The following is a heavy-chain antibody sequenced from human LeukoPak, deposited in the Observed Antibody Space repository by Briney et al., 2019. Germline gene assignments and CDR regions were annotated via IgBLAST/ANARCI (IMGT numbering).Heavy chain of an antibody. CDR1: GFTFSSYS. D-gene: IGHD6-19*01. CDR2: TSSSSSYI. CDR3: AREYSSGLTYYYYYYMDV. J-gene: IGHJ6*03. Sequence: PGGSLRLSCAASGFTFSSYSMNWVRQAPGKGLEWVSSTSSSSSYIYYADSVKGRFTISRDNAKNSLYLQMNSLRAEDTAVYYCAREYSSGLTYYYYYYMDVWGKGTTVTISS. V-gene: IGHV3-21*01.